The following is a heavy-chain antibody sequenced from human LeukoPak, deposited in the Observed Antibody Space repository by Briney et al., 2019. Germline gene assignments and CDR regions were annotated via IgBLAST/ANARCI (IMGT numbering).Heavy chain of an antibody. Sequence: GGSLRLSCAASGFTFSDYSMNWVRQAPGKGLEWVSYISTTSSSIQYVDSVKGRFAISRDNAGNSLYLQMNSLRDEDTAVYYCARALAGTVIWFDPWGQGTLVTVSS. CDR3: ARALAGTVIWFDP. CDR2: ISTTSSSI. V-gene: IGHV3-48*02. J-gene: IGHJ5*02. CDR1: GFTFSDYS. D-gene: IGHD6-13*01.